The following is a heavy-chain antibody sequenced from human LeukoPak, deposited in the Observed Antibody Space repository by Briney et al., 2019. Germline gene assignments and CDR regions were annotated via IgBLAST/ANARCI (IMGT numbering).Heavy chain of an antibody. CDR2: ISAYNGDT. CDR1: GYTFTSYG. D-gene: IGHD6-19*01. CDR3: ARDPYSSGSLYGY. Sequence: GASVKVSCKASGYTFTSYGFSWVRQAPGQGLEWMGWISAYNGDTNYARKFQGRVTMTTDTSTSTAHMELRSLRTDDTAVYYCARDPYSSGSLYGYWGQGTLATVSS. J-gene: IGHJ4*02. V-gene: IGHV1-18*01.